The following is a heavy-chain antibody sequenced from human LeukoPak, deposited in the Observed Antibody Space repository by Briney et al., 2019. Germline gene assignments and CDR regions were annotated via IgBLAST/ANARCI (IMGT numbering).Heavy chain of an antibody. CDR1: GFTFSSYW. J-gene: IGHJ6*02. Sequence: PGGSLRLSCAASGFTFSSYWMNWVRQAPGKGLEWVSSISSSSSYIYYADSVKGRFTISRDNAKNSLYLQMNSLRAEDTAVYYCARDRSNYYGMDVWGQGTTVTVSS. CDR3: ARDRSNYYGMDV. CDR2: ISSSSSYI. V-gene: IGHV3-21*01.